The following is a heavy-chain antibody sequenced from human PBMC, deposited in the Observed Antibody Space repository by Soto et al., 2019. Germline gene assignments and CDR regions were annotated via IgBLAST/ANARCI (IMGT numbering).Heavy chain of an antibody. D-gene: IGHD2-2*01. V-gene: IGHV3-64*01. J-gene: IGHJ6*03. CDR1: GFPFSHYA. CDR2: IGSDGRNT. Sequence: QLVESGGGLVQPGGSLRLSCAASGFPFSHYAMQWVRQAPGKGLEYVSAIGSDGRNTYYENSVRGRFTISRDNPKNTLYLHMGSLRAEDMAVYYCARVGCETRCSDYLYYYMDVWGKGTTITVSS. CDR3: ARVGCETRCSDYLYYYMDV.